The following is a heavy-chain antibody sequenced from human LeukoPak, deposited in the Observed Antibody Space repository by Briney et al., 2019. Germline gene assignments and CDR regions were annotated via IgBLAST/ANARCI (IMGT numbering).Heavy chain of an antibody. CDR1: GFTLSNTAVG. D-gene: IGHD3-22*01. V-gene: IGHV2-5*02. Sequence: EAGPTLVKPTQTLGVTSSGSGFTLSNTAVGVGWIRQPPGKALEWLAVIHWAVDKRFSRSLKNRLTITKDTAKNQVVLTLNNMGPLNTVTYDSARTQSSGYYDAFDVWGQGTMVIVSS. J-gene: IGHJ3*01. CDR2: IHWAVDK. CDR3: ARTQSSGYYDAFDV.